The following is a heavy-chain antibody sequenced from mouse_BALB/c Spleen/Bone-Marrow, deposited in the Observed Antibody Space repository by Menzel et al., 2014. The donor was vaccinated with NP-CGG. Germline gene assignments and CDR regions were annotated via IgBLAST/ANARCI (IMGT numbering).Heavy chain of an antibody. J-gene: IGHJ3*01. CDR3: ARLDLFAF. CDR2: IDPANGNT. V-gene: IGHV14-3*02. Sequence: GQVQQSGAVLVKSGASVKLSCTASGFNIKDTYMHWVKQRPEQGLEWIGRIDPANGNTKYDPKFQGKATITPYTSSNPAYLQLSSLTSEDTAVYYCARLDLFAFRSQGTLGTVSS. CDR1: GFNIKDTY.